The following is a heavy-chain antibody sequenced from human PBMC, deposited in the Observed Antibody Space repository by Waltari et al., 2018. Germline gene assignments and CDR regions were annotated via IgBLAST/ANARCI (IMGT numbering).Heavy chain of an antibody. D-gene: IGHD2-21*02. V-gene: IGHV3-30*18. Sequence: QLVESGGGVVQPGRSLTLSCAASGFTFSSCGLHWVGQAPGKGLEWLALISYDDMTEYYADSVKGRFTVSRDNSKNLAFFQLNSLRPEDTAMYFCANAPSGDRFSVPGIDYWGQGTLVTVSS. CDR1: GFTFSSCG. CDR3: ANAPSGDRFSVPGIDY. J-gene: IGHJ4*02. CDR2: ISYDDMTE.